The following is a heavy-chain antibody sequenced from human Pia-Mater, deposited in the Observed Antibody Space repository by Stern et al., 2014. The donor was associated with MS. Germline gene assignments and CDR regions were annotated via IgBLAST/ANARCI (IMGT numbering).Heavy chain of an antibody. J-gene: IGHJ5*02. D-gene: IGHD2-2*01. CDR3: ARGRSRVHPPLDP. CDR1: GYSITSAAFS. Sequence: QLQLQESGSGLVKPSQSLSLTCSVSGYSITSAAFSWTRIRQAPGKGPVWIGNIDVGGTPLYNPSLRSGINIPVDTSKNQFSLRLSPGTAADTAVYYCARGRSRVHPPLDPWGQGTLVTVSS. CDR2: IDVGGTP. V-gene: IGHV4-30-2*01.